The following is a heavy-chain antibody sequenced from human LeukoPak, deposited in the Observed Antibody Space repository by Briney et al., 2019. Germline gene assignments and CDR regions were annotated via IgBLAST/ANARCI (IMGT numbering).Heavy chain of an antibody. J-gene: IGHJ6*03. CDR3: TRPTRGVVPAALGGYYYYMDV. Sequence: PGGSLRLSCAASGFTFSGPAMHWVRQASGKGLEWVGRIRSKANSYATAYAASVKGRFTISRDDSKNTAYLQMNSLKTEDTAVYYCTRPTRGVVPAALGGYYYYMDVWGKGTTVTVSS. V-gene: IGHV3-73*01. CDR1: GFTFSGPA. CDR2: IRSKANSYAT. D-gene: IGHD2-2*01.